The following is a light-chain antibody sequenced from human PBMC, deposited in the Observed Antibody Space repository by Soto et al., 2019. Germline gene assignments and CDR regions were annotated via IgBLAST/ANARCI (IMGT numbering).Light chain of an antibody. V-gene: IGKV3D-7*01. Sequence: EIVMTQSPVTLSLSPGDRATLSCRASQSLSNTYISWYQQKPGQAPRLLIYGASTRATGIPARFSGSGSGTDLTLTINSLQPADSARCYCNQDFDLLLTFGGVTKVDIK. CDR3: NQDFDLLLT. J-gene: IGKJ4*01. CDR1: QSLSNTY. CDR2: GAS.